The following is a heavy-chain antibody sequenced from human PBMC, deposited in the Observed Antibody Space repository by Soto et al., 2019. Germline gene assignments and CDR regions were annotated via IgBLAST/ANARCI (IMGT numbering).Heavy chain of an antibody. J-gene: IGHJ6*02. V-gene: IGHV4-39*07. Sequence: PSETLSLTCTVSGGSISSSSYYWGWIRQPPGKGLEWIGSIYYSGSTYYNPSLKSRVTISVDTSKNQFSMKLSSVTATDTAVYYCARDRGYDILTGSDLYYGMDVWGQGTTVTVSS. CDR1: GGSISSSSYY. CDR2: IYYSGST. D-gene: IGHD3-9*01. CDR3: ARDRGYDILTGSDLYYGMDV.